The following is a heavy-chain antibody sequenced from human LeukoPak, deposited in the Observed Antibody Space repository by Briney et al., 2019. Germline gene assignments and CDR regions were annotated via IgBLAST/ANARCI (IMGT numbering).Heavy chain of an antibody. J-gene: IGHJ3*02. D-gene: IGHD3-16*02. CDR3: AREIIVIDAFDI. CDR2: INSEGRST. Sequence: GGSLRLSCAASVFTFSSYWMHWVRQARGKELVWVSRINSEGRSTSYAGSVKGRFTISRDHDKNTLYLKMNSLRAEDTAVYYCAREIIVIDAFDIWVQGTMVTVSS. V-gene: IGHV3-74*01. CDR1: VFTFSSYW.